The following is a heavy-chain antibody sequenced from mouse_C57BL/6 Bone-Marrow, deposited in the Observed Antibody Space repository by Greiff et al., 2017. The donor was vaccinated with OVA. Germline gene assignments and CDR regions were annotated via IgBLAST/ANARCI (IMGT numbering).Heavy chain of an antibody. CDR3: ARDPYYYGSSYQAMDY. CDR2: INPSSGYT. CDR1: GYTFTSYT. Sequence: VKLQESGAELARPGASVKMSCKASGYTFTSYTMHWVKQRPGQGLEWIGYINPSSGYTKYNQKFKDKATLTADKSSSTAYMQLSSLTSEDSAVYYCARDPYYYGSSYQAMDYWGQGTSVTVSS. V-gene: IGHV1-4*01. J-gene: IGHJ4*01. D-gene: IGHD1-1*01.